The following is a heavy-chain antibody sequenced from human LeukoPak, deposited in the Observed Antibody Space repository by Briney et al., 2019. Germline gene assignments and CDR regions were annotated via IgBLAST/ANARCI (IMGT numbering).Heavy chain of an antibody. V-gene: IGHV3-48*04. CDR1: GFTFSSYA. Sequence: HPGGSLRLSCAASGFTFSSYAMSWVRQAPGKGLEWVSYISSSGSTIYYADSVKGRFTISRDNAKNSLYLQMNSLRAEDTAVYYCARGGDFWSGDFDYWGQGTLVTVSS. CDR2: ISSSGSTI. J-gene: IGHJ4*02. D-gene: IGHD3-3*01. CDR3: ARGGDFWSGDFDY.